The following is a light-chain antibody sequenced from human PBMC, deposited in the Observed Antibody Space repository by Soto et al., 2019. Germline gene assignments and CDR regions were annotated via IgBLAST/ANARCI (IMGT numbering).Light chain of an antibody. CDR3: QQYNKWPRT. CDR2: DAS. Sequence: EVVMTQSPVTLSLSPGDRATVSCRASQTVVTHLAWFQQKPGQPPRLLIYDASATATGIPARFSGSGSRTEFTLTISSLQSEDFAVYYCQQYNKWPRTFGQGTKVE. V-gene: IGKV3-15*01. CDR1: QTVVTH. J-gene: IGKJ1*01.